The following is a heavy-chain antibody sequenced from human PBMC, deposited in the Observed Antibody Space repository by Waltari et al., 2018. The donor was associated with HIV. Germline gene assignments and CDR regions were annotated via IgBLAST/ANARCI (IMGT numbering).Heavy chain of an antibody. D-gene: IGHD6-19*01. CDR1: GLTFRNYG. CDR3: ARAGYGTGWKGNFFDY. CDR2: ISYDGNTK. V-gene: IGHV3-30*03. Sequence: QVQLVESGGGVVQPGTSLRLSCAGTGLTFRNYGMHWVRQAPGKGLEWLAVISYDGNTKYYAASVKGRFTVSRDNSNKTLFLQMDSLRSNDTAVYYCARAGYGTGWKGNFFDYWGQGTLVTVSS. J-gene: IGHJ4*02.